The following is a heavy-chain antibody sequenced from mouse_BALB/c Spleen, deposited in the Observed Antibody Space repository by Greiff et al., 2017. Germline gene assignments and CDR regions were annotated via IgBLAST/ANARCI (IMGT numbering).Heavy chain of an antibody. V-gene: IGHV1-31*01. D-gene: IGHD2-12*01. CDR3: AREGYYSGYAMDY. J-gene: IGHJ4*01. CDR2: INPYNGAT. Sequence: VQLKQSGPELVKPGASVKISCKASGYSFTGYYMHWVKQSHVKSLEWIGRINPYNGATSYNQNFKDKASLTVDKSSSTAYMELHSLTSEDSAVYYCAREGYYSGYAMDYWGQGTSVTVSS. CDR1: GYSFTGYY.